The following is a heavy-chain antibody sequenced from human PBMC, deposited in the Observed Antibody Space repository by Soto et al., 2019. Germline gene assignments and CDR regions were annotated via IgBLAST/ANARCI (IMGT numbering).Heavy chain of an antibody. D-gene: IGHD5-12*01. J-gene: IGHJ6*02. Sequence: GGSLRLSCAASGFTFSSYGMHWVRQAPGKGLEWVAVISYDGSNKYYADSVKGRFTISRDNSKNTLYLQMNSLRAEDTAVYYCAKEGGGRYSGYDSLYYGMDVWGQGTTVTVSS. CDR2: ISYDGSNK. V-gene: IGHV3-30*18. CDR3: AKEGGGRYSGYDSLYYGMDV. CDR1: GFTFSSYG.